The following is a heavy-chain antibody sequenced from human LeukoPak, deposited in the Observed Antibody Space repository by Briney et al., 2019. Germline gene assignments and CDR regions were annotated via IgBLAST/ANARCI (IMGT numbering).Heavy chain of an antibody. Sequence: SGTLSLTCAVSGGSISSGGYSWSWIRQPPGKGLEWIGYIYHSGSTYYNPSLKSRVTISVDRSKNQISLKLSSVTAADTAVYYCARIRNYYDSSGYHNYFDYWGQGTLVTVSS. CDR2: IYHSGST. V-gene: IGHV4-30-2*01. CDR1: GGSISSGGYS. D-gene: IGHD3-22*01. CDR3: ARIRNYYDSSGYHNYFDY. J-gene: IGHJ4*02.